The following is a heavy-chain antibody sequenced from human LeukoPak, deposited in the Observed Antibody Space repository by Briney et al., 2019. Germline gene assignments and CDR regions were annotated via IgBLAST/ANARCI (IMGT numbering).Heavy chain of an antibody. CDR3: ARSRYCGGDCYSRDFDY. CDR1: GYSFISYW. J-gene: IGHJ4*02. Sequence: GESLKISCKGSGYSFISYWIGWVRQMPGKGLEWVGIIYPADSDTRYSPSFQGQVTISADKSINTAYLQWSSLKASDTAMYYCARSRYCGGDCYSRDFDYWGQGTLVTVSS. D-gene: IGHD2-21*02. V-gene: IGHV5-51*01. CDR2: IYPADSDT.